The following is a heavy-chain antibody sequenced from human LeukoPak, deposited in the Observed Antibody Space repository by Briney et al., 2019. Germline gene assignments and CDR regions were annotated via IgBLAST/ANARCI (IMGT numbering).Heavy chain of an antibody. CDR2: IDRGVGNT. D-gene: IGHD1-26*01. J-gene: IGHJ4*02. CDR3: GRIIVGATGVDF. V-gene: IGHV3-23*01. CDR1: GFTFSIYD. Sequence: PGGSLRLSCAASGFTFSIYDLSWVRQTPGKGLECVSAIDRGVGNTYYAGSVKGRFTVSRDNAKNTLFLQMNSLRVDDTAVYYCGRIIVGATGVDFWGQGTPVTVSS.